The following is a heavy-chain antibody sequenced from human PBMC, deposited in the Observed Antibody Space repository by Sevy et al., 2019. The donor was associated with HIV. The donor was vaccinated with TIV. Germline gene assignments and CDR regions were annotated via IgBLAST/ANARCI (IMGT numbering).Heavy chain of an antibody. J-gene: IGHJ6*02. CDR3: AKGDRTFYGLDV. D-gene: IGHD2-15*01. CDR1: GFTFSTYA. CDR2: ISGSGGST. Sequence: GWSLRLSCAASGFTFSTYAMSWVRQAPGKGLEWVSGISGSGGSTYYADSLKGRFTIFRDNSKNTLSLQMNSLRAEDTAVYYCAKGDRTFYGLDVWGQGTTVTVSS. V-gene: IGHV3-23*01.